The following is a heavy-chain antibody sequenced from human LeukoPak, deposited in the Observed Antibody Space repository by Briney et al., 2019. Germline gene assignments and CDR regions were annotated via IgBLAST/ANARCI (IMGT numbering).Heavy chain of an antibody. D-gene: IGHD5-18*01. Sequence: GGSLRLSCAASGFAFRSYSMNWVRQAPGKGLEWVAYISSSSNTIDSADSVKGRFTISRDNAKNSLYLQVNSLRAEDTAVYYCARARGYSYGYSDYWGQGTLVTVSS. CDR1: GFAFRSYS. J-gene: IGHJ4*02. CDR2: ISSSSNTI. V-gene: IGHV3-48*01. CDR3: ARARGYSYGYSDY.